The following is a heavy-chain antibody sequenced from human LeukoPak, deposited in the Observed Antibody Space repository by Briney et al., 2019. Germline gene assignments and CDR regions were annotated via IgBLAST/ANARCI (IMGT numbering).Heavy chain of an antibody. D-gene: IGHD5-24*01. V-gene: IGHV3-23*01. Sequence: GGSLRLSCAASGFTFSSDAMSWVRQAPGKGLEWVSAISGSGGNTYYADSVKGRFTISRDNSKNTLYLQMNSLRAEDTAVFYCAKGWGNGYNSGYYFDYWGQGTLVTVSS. CDR1: GFTFSSDA. CDR2: ISGSGGNT. CDR3: AKGWGNGYNSGYYFDY. J-gene: IGHJ4*02.